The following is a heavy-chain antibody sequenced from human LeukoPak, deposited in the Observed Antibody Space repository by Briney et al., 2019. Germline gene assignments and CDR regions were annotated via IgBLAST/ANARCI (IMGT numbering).Heavy chain of an antibody. CDR2: INPNSGGT. D-gene: IGHD3-22*01. CDR1: GYTFTGYN. CDR3: TKEGVDSY. Sequence: ASVKVSCKASGYTFTGYNMHWVRQAPGQGLERMGWINPNSGGTNYAQKFQGRVTMTRDTSINTAYMELGRLTSDDTALYYCTKEGVDSYWGQGTLVTVSS. J-gene: IGHJ4*02. V-gene: IGHV1-2*02.